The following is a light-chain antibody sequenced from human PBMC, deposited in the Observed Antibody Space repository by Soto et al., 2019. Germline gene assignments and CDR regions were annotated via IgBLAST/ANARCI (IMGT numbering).Light chain of an antibody. CDR3: QQYGSSPLT. Sequence: EMALTQSPGTLYLSPGERATLSCRARQSVTSSYLAWYQQKPGQAPRLLIYGASSRATGIPDSFSGSGSGTDFTLTISRLEPEDSAVYYCQQYGSSPLTFGGGTKVEIK. CDR2: GAS. CDR1: QSVTSSY. J-gene: IGKJ4*02. V-gene: IGKV3-20*01.